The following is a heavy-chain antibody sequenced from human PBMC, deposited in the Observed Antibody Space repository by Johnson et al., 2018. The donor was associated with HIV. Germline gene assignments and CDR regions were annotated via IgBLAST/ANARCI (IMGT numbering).Heavy chain of an antibody. CDR1: GFTFSSYA. J-gene: IGHJ3*02. Sequence: QVQLVESGGGLVQPGRSLRLSCAASGFTFSSYAMHWVRQAPGKGLEWVAVISYDGSNKYYADSVTGRFTISRDNSKNTLYLQMNSLRAEDTAVYYCTTGRPSSAAFDIWGQGTMVTVSS. V-gene: IGHV3-30*04. CDR2: ISYDGSNK. CDR3: TTGRPSSAAFDI.